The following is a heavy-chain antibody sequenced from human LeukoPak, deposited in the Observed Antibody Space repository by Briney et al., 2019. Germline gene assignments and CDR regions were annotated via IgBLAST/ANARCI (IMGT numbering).Heavy chain of an antibody. J-gene: IGHJ4*02. V-gene: IGHV1-8*01. D-gene: IGHD3-3*01. CDR2: INPNNGDT. Sequence: ASVKVSCKASGYTFTSFDINWVRQATGQGLEWMGWINPNNGDTDYAQKFQGRVTMTRNTSTSTVFMELSSLTSEDTAVYYCARARGGRVMIFRVASRILFDHWGQGSLVTVSS. CDR1: GYTFTSFD. CDR3: ARARGGRVMIFRVASRILFDH.